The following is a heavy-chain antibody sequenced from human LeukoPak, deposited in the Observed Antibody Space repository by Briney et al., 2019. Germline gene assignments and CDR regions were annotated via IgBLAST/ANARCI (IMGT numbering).Heavy chain of an antibody. CDR2: IIPIFGTA. CDR1: GGTFNSYG. V-gene: IGHV1-69*05. CDR3: ARDSRDILTGYPTP. D-gene: IGHD3-9*01. J-gene: IGHJ4*02. Sequence: GASVKGSCKASGGTFNSYGISWVRQAPGQGLEWMGGIIPIFGTANYAQKVQGRVTITTDESTSTAYMELRSLRSDDTAVYYCARDSRDILTGYPTPWGQGTLVTVSS.